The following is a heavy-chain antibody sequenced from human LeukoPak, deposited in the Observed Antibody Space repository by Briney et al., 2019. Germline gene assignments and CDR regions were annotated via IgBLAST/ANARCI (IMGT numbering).Heavy chain of an antibody. CDR1: GFTFRSYD. CDR2: ITDSGERT. D-gene: IGHD1-1*01. V-gene: IGHV3-23*01. Sequence: GRSLRLSCAASGFTFRSYDMSWVRQAPGKGLEWVSTITDSGERTNYADSAKGRFTISRDKSKNTLYLQMNSLRAEDTAVYYCAKQNVPTTGSNYYMDVWGTGTTVTVSS. J-gene: IGHJ6*03. CDR3: AKQNVPTTGSNYYMDV.